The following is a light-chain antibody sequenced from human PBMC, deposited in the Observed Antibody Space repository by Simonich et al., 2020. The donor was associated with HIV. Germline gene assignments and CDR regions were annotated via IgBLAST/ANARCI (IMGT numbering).Light chain of an antibody. V-gene: IGKV1-39*01. CDR3: QQSFSTPLT. CDR2: RAS. J-gene: IGKJ4*01. CDR1: QGIASY. Sequence: DIQMTQSPSSVSASVGDRVPISCRASQGIASYLAGYQKKPWKTPKLLIYRASTLQSGVPSRFSGSGSGTDFTLTISSLQPEDFATYYCQQSFSTPLTFGGGTKVEIK.